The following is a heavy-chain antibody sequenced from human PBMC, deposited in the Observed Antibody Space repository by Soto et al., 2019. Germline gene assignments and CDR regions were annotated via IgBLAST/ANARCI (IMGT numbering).Heavy chain of an antibody. Sequence: GGSLRLSCAASGFTCSSYAMSWVRQAPGKGLEWVSAISGSGGSTYYADSVKGRFTISRDNSKNTLYLQMNSLRAEDTAVYYCAKDHVLLWLGELSFDYWGQGNLVTGSS. CDR3: AKDHVLLWLGELSFDY. V-gene: IGHV3-23*01. CDR2: ISGSGGST. J-gene: IGHJ4*02. D-gene: IGHD3-10*01. CDR1: GFTCSSYA.